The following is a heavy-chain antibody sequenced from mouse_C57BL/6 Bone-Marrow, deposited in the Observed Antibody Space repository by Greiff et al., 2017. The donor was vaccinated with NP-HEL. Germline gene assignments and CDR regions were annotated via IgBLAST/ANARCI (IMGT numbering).Heavy chain of an antibody. CDR1: GYTFTSYW. CDR2: IHPNSGST. V-gene: IGHV1-64*01. CDR3: AVLFAY. Sequence: VQLQQPGAELVKPGASVKLSCKASGYTFTSYWMHWVKQRPGQGLEWIGMIHPNSGSTNYNEKFKSKATLTVDKSSSTAYMRLSSLTSEDSAVYYCAVLFAYWGQGTLVTVSA. J-gene: IGHJ3*01.